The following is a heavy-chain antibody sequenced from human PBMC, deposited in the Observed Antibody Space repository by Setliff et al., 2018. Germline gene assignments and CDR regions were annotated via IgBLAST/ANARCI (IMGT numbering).Heavy chain of an antibody. J-gene: IGHJ6*03. CDR3: ARSPTRTTGSHYLGYYYYYMDF. V-gene: IGHV1-2*06. Sequence: ASVKVSCKTSGYTFTAYYIYWVRQAPGHGLGLMGRIHPNTGSTNYLQDFQGRVTITRDTSISTGYMELSRLRYDDTAVYYCARSPTRTTGSHYLGYYYYYMDFWGKGTTVTVSS. D-gene: IGHD1-1*01. CDR2: IHPNTGST. CDR1: GYTFTAYY.